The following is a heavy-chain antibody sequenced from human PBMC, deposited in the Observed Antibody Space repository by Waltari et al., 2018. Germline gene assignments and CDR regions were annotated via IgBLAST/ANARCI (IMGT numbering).Heavy chain of an antibody. CDR1: GFTFSSYD. CDR3: AKGVVGCSSSSCYYMDV. Sequence: EVQLLESGGGLVQPGGSLRLSCAASGFTFSSYDMTWVRQAPGKGLEWVSAISGSGSSTYFADSVKGRFTISRDNSKNTLYLQMNSLRADDTAVYYCAKGVVGCSSSSCYYMDVWGKGTTVTVSS. J-gene: IGHJ6*03. V-gene: IGHV3-23*01. CDR2: ISGSGSST. D-gene: IGHD2-2*01.